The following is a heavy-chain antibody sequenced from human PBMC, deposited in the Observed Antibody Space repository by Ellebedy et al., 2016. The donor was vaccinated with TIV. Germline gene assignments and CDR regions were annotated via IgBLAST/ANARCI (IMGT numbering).Heavy chain of an antibody. CDR3: ASRPPIGASFDY. V-gene: IGHV4-38-2*02. Sequence: SETLSLTCTVSGYISTTFYWAWVRRPPGKGLEWIGNIHDDGNIDYNPSLRSRVTISVDTSKKQFSLILASVTAADTAVYYCASRPPIGASFDYWGPGSLVTVSS. CDR2: IHDDGNI. D-gene: IGHD3-16*01. CDR1: GYISTTFY. J-gene: IGHJ4*01.